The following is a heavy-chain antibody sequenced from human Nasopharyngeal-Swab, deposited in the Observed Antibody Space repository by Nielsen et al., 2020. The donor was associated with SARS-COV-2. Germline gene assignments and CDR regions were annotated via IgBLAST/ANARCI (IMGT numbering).Heavy chain of an antibody. CDR3: ARVMEMATILVGYYYYMDV. Sequence: ASVKVSCKASGYTFTSYGISWVRQAPGQGLEWMGWISAYNGNTNYAQKLQGRVTMTTDTSTSTAYMELGSLRSDDTAVYYCARVMEMATILVGYYYYMDVWGKGTTVTVSS. V-gene: IGHV1-18*01. CDR1: GYTFTSYG. J-gene: IGHJ6*03. D-gene: IGHD5-24*01. CDR2: ISAYNGNT.